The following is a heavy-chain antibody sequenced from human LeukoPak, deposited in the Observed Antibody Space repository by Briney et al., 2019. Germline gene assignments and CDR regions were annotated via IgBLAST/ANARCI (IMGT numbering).Heavy chain of an antibody. CDR3: ARHFRTVWSGYRWDWFDP. CDR2: IYTSGST. J-gene: IGHJ5*02. Sequence: SETLSLTCTVSGGSISSGSYYWSWIRQPAGKGLEWIGRIYTSGSTNYNPSLKSRVTISVDTSKNQFSLKLSSVTAADTAVYYCARHFRTVWSGYRWDWFDPWGQGTLVTVSS. V-gene: IGHV4-61*02. D-gene: IGHD3-3*01. CDR1: GGSISSGSYY.